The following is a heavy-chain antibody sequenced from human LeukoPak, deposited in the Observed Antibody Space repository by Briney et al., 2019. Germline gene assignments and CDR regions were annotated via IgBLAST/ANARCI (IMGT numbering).Heavy chain of an antibody. D-gene: IGHD1-26*01. CDR2: ISYDGSNK. J-gene: IGHJ4*02. V-gene: IGHV3-30-3*01. CDR1: GFTFSSYA. CDR3: ARGLVGATDYFDY. Sequence: PGGSLRLSCAASGFTFSSYAMHWVRQAPGKGPEWVAVISYDGSNKYYADSVKGRFTISRDNSKNTLYLQMNSLRAEDTAVYYCARGLVGATDYFDYWGQGTLVTVSS.